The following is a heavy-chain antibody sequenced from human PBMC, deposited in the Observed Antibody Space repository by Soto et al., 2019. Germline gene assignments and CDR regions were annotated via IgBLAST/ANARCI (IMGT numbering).Heavy chain of an antibody. CDR2: ISAFNGNT. J-gene: IGHJ6*03. V-gene: IGHV1-18*01. CDR1: GYSFTNYG. Sequence: QDQLLQSGAEVKKPGASVTVSCKASGYSFTNYGITWVRQAPGQGLEWMGWISAFNGNTHYAQKLQGRDTMTTDASTSKAYMELRSLRSDDTAVYYCARDRGVAPPVAGNTHYYYYMDVWGKGTTVTVSS. D-gene: IGHD6-19*01. CDR3: ARDRGVAPPVAGNTHYYYYMDV.